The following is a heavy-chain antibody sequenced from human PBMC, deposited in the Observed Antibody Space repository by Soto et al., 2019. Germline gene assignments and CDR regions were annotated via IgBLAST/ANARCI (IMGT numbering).Heavy chain of an antibody. V-gene: IGHV4-39*01. D-gene: IGHD2-21*02. CDR2: IYYSGRT. CDR3: ARQRTTVVTQAYFDH. J-gene: IGHJ4*02. CDR1: GESISSSSYY. Sequence: SETLSLTCIVSGESISSSSYYWGWIRQPPGKGLEWIGSIYYSGRTYYNPSFKSRVTISIDTAKNQCSLKLSSVTGTDTAVYYRARQRTTVVTQAYFDHWGQGALVTVSS.